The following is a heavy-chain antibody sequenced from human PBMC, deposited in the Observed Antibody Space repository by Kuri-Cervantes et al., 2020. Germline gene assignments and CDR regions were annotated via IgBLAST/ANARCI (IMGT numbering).Heavy chain of an antibody. D-gene: IGHD3-16*01. CDR1: GFSFSDAW. J-gene: IGHJ4*02. V-gene: IGHV3-15*01. CDR3: TTWTWTQLSLSDS. CDR2: IKPNTDGGTA. Sequence: GGSLRLSCTASGFSFSDAWMSWVRQSPGKGLEWVGRIKPNTDGGTADYAAPVTGRFTISRDDSKNTLFLQMNSLKSEDTGLYYRTTWTWTQLSLSDSWGQGTQVTVSS.